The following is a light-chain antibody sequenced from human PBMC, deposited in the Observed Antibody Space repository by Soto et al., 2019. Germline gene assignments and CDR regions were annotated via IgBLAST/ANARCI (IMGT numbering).Light chain of an antibody. CDR2: AVS. CDR1: QSISTY. CDR3: QHSYGTPRT. J-gene: IGKJ1*01. Sequence: DIQMTQSPSSLSASVGDRVTITCRASQSISTYLNWYQHKPGKAPKVLIYAVSSLHSGVSSRFCGSGSGTDFPLTITSLQPEDSATYYCQHSYGTPRTFGQGTKVDIK. V-gene: IGKV1-39*01.